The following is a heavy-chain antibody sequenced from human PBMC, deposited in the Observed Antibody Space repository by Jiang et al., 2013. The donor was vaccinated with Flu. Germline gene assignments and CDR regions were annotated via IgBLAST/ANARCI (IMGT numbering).Heavy chain of an antibody. CDR3: ATVHYYGSGSYYNRANYYYYGMDV. D-gene: IGHD3-10*01. Sequence: SGAEVKKPGASVKVSCKVSGYTLTELSMHWVRQAPGKGLEWMGGFDPEDGETIYAQKFQGRVTMTEDTSTDTAYMELSSLRSEDTAVYYCATVHYYGSGSYYNRANYYYYGMDVWGKGTTVTVSS. J-gene: IGHJ6*04. CDR1: GYTLTELS. CDR2: FDPEDGET. V-gene: IGHV1-24*01.